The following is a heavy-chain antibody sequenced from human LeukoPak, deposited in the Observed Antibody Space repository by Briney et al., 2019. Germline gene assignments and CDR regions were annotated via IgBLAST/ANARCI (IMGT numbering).Heavy chain of an antibody. V-gene: IGHV3-11*04. J-gene: IGHJ4*02. CDR2: ISSSGSTI. CDR3: ARDWRASPRNDY. Sequence: GGSLRLSCAASGFAFSDYYMSWIRQAPGKGLEWVSYISSSGSTIYYADSVKGRFTIPRDNAKNSLVLQMNSLRVEDTAVYYCARDWRASPRNDYWGQGTLVTVSS. CDR1: GFAFSDYY.